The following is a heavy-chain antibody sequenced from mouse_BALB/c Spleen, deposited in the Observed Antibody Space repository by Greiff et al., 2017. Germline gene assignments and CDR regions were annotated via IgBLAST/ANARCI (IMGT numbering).Heavy chain of an antibody. CDR2: ILPGSGST. CDR1: GYTFSSYW. CDR3: AFYGNYYAMDY. V-gene: IGHV1-9*01. Sequence: QVQLKESGAELMKPGASVKISCKATGYTFSSYWIEWVKQRPGHGLEWIGEILPGSGSTNYNEKFKGKATFTADTSSNTAYMQLSSLTSEDSAVYYCAFYGNYYAMDYWGQGTSVTVSS. D-gene: IGHD1-2*01. J-gene: IGHJ4*01.